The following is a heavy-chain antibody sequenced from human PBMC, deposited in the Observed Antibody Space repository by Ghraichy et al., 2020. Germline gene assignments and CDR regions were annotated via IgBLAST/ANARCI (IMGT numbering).Heavy chain of an antibody. CDR3: ARLRRLMNLLGGTIGYHSLDV. CDR2: IYYSGST. D-gene: IGHD3-16*01. J-gene: IGHJ6*02. CDR1: GGSISGDY. Sequence: SETLSLTCTVSGGSISGDYWSWIRQPPGKGLEWIGYIYYSGSTNYNPSLKSRVVISVDTSKNQFSLKLTSVTAADTAVYYCARLRRLMNLLGGTIGYHSLDVWGQGTTVTVSS. V-gene: IGHV4-59*01.